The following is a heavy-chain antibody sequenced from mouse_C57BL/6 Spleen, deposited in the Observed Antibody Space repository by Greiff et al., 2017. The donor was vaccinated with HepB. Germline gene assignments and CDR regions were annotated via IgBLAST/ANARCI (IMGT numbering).Heavy chain of an antibody. CDR3: ARESHYGNLDY. CDR1: GYAFSSSW. D-gene: IGHD2-1*01. Sequence: VQLQQSGPELVKPGASVKISCKASGYAFSSSWMNWVKQRPGKGLEWIGRIYPGDGDTNYNGKFKGKATLTADKSSSTAYMQLSSLTSEDSAVYFCARESHYGNLDYWGQGTTLTVSS. V-gene: IGHV1-82*01. J-gene: IGHJ2*01. CDR2: IYPGDGDT.